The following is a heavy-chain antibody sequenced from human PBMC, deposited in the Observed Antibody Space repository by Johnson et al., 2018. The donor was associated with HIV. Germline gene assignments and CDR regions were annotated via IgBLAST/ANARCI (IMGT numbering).Heavy chain of an antibody. V-gene: IGHV3-7*01. D-gene: IGHD3-10*01. CDR3: ARANYYHN. CDR2: IKQDGSAK. CDR1: GFTFNNYW. J-gene: IGHJ3*02. Sequence: VQLVESGGGLVQPGGSLRLSCAASGFTFNNYWMSWVRQAPGRGLEWVANIKQDGSAKFYVDSVKGRFTISRDNAENSLYLQMNSLRAEDTAVYYCARANYYHNWGQGTMVTVSS.